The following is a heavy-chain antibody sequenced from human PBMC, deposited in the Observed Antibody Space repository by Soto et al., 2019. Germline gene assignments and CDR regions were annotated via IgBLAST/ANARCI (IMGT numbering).Heavy chain of an antibody. CDR2: ISGSGSTI. CDR1: GFTFSDYY. J-gene: IGHJ6*03. V-gene: IGHV3-11*01. D-gene: IGHD2-15*01. Sequence: GGSLRLSCAASGFTFSDYYMSWIRQAPGKGLEWVSYISGSGSTIYCADSVKGRFTISRDNAKNSLHLQMNSLRAEDTAVYYCASGVAASHFYYYYMDVWGKGTTVTVSS. CDR3: ASGVAASHFYYYYMDV.